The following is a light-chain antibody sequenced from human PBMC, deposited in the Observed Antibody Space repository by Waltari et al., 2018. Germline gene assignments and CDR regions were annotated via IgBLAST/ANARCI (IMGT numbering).Light chain of an antibody. CDR3: SSYTTSSAPGV. CDR1: DSDVGAYDF. V-gene: IGLV2-14*01. CDR2: EVS. J-gene: IGLJ1*01. Sequence: QSALTKPASVSGSPGQSITISCSGTDSDVGAYDFVSWYQQHPGKAPHLRIYEVSNRPAGISNLFSASKSGKTASLTSSGLQAEDEADYYCSSYTTSSAPGVFGTVTRVTVL.